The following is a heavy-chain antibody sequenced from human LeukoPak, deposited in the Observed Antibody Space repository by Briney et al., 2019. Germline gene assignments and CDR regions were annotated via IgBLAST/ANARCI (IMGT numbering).Heavy chain of an antibody. CDR2: IHSSGGT. D-gene: IGHD4-17*01. CDR1: GFTGSNNY. J-gene: IGHJ5*02. Sequence: GGSLRLSWAASGFTGSNNYMSWVRQAPGKGLEWVSAIHSSGGTYYADSVKGRFTISRDTSKNTLYLQINSLRVEDTAVYYCIVFGDSNHWGQGTLVTVSS. V-gene: IGHV3-53*01. CDR3: IVFGDSNH.